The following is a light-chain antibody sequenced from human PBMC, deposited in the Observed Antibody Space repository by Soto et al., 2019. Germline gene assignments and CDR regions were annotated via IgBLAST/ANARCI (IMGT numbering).Light chain of an antibody. CDR3: QQYNNWPPMYT. J-gene: IGKJ2*01. CDR2: GAS. Sequence: EIVMTQSPATLSVSPGERATLSCRASQSVSSNLAWYQQKPGQAPRLLIYGASTRATGIPARFSGSGPGTEFTLTISSLQSKDFAVYYCQQYNNWPPMYTFGQGTKVDIK. V-gene: IGKV3-15*01. CDR1: QSVSSN.